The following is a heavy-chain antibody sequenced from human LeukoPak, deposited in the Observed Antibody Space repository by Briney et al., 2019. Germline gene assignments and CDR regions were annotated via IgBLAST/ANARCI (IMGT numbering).Heavy chain of an antibody. V-gene: IGHV4-59*01. CDR1: GGSISSYY. Sequence: SETLSLTCTVSGGSISSYYWRWIRQPPGKGLEWIGYIYYSGSTNYNPSLKSRVTISVDTSKNQFSLKLSSVTAADTAVYYCARGNYDSVIDYWGQGTLVTVSS. D-gene: IGHD3-22*01. CDR3: ARGNYDSVIDY. J-gene: IGHJ4*02. CDR2: IYYSGST.